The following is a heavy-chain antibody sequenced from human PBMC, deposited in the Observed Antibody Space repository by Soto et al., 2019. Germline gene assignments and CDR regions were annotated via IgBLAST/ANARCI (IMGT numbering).Heavy chain of an antibody. CDR2: IYYSGST. D-gene: IGHD3-3*01. Sequence: SETLSLTCTVSGGSISSSSYYWGWIRQPPGKGPEWIGSIYYSGSTYYNPSLKSRVTISVETSKNQFSLKLSSVTAADTAVYYCARSPYSDFWSGDSPRVAFVIWGNGPTVTV. J-gene: IGHJ3*02. CDR3: ARSPYSDFWSGDSPRVAFVI. CDR1: GGSISSSSYY. V-gene: IGHV4-39*01.